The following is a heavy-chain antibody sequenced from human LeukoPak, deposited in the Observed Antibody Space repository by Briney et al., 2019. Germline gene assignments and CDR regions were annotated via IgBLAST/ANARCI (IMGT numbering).Heavy chain of an antibody. CDR3: VRGAYYYNSGDAFDV. CDR2: TKQDGSEK. V-gene: IGHV3-7*02. CDR1: GFTFRSYW. D-gene: IGHD3-10*01. J-gene: IGHJ3*01. Sequence: PGGSLRLSCAASGFTFRSYWMSWVRQAPGKGLEWVANTKQDGSEKYYVDSVKGRFTISRDNARNSLYLQMNSLRVEDTAVYYRVRGAYYYNSGDAFDVWGQGTMVTVSS.